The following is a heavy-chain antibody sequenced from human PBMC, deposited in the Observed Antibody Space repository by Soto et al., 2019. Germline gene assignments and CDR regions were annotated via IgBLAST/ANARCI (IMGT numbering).Heavy chain of an antibody. D-gene: IGHD1-26*01. V-gene: IGHV1-2*04. CDR3: ARGEWELLLDY. CDR2: INPSSGGT. CDR1: GYTFTDYY. J-gene: IGHJ4*02. Sequence: ASVKVSCKASGYTFTDYYIHWVRQAPGQGLEWMGWINPSSGGTSYAQKFHDWVTMTRDTSINTAYIEMRRLKSDDTAVYYCARGEWELLLDYWGQGALVTVPQ.